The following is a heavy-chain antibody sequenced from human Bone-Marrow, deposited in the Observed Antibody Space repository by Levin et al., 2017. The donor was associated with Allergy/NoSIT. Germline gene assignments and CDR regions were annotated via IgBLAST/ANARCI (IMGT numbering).Heavy chain of an antibody. V-gene: IGHV3-30*18. Sequence: PGGSLRLSCAASGFTFSSYGMHWVRQAPGKGLEWVAVISYDGSNKYYADSVKGRFTISRDNSKNTLYLQMNSLRAEDTAVYYCAKDPLSFTAPHPNWFDPWGQGTLVTVSS. CDR2: ISYDGSNK. CDR1: GFTFSSYG. D-gene: IGHD5-18*01. CDR3: AKDPLSFTAPHPNWFDP. J-gene: IGHJ5*02.